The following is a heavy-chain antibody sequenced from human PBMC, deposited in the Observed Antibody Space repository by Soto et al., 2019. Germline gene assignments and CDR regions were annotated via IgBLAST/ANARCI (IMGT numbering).Heavy chain of an antibody. Sequence: QVQLVQSGTEVKKPGASVKVSCKASGYIMTTYGVSWVRQAPGQGLEWVGWISAYNDHTNYAQKFQGRVTMTTDTCTSTAYMELRSLRSDDTAVYYCARGTYFDYWGQGTLVTVSS. D-gene: IGHD1-1*01. CDR3: ARGTYFDY. J-gene: IGHJ4*02. CDR1: GYIMTTYG. CDR2: ISAYNDHT. V-gene: IGHV1-18*01.